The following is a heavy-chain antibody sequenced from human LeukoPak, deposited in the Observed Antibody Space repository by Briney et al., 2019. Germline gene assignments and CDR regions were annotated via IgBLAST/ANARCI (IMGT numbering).Heavy chain of an antibody. CDR1: GYSFTTYW. V-gene: IGHV5-51*01. CDR2: IYPGDSDT. D-gene: IGHD6-19*01. CDR3: ARQAVAATIYYGMDV. J-gene: IGHJ6*02. Sequence: GESLKISCKGSGYSFTTYWIGWVRQMPGNGLEWMGIIYPGDSDTRYSPSFQGQVTISADKSISTAYLQWSSLKASDTAMYYCARQAVAATIYYGMDVWGQGTTVTVSS.